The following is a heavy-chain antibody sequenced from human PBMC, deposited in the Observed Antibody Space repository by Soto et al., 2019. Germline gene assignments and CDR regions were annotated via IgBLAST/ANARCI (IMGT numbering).Heavy chain of an antibody. CDR2: INPSGGST. D-gene: IGHD6-13*01. CDR1: GGSFTYTL. J-gene: IGHJ4*02. Sequence: GASVKVSCKASGGSFTYTLSWVRQAPGQGLEWMGIINPSGGSTSYAQKFQGRVTMTRDTSTSTVYMELSSLRSEDTAVYYCARDHYSSSWFYDYWGQGTLVTVSS. CDR3: ARDHYSSSWFYDY. V-gene: IGHV1-46*01.